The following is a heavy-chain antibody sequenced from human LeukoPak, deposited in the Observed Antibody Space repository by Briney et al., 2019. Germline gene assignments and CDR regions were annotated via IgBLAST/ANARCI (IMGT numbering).Heavy chain of an antibody. CDR1: GFTVSSNY. CDR3: ASQGGAPIDY. J-gene: IGHJ4*02. Sequence: GGSLSLSCAASGFTVSSNYMSWVRQAPGKGLEWVSVIYSGGSTYYADSVKGRFTISRDNSKNTLYLQMNSLRAEDTAVYYCASQGGAPIDYWGQGTLVTVSS. D-gene: IGHD3-16*01. CDR2: IYSGGST. V-gene: IGHV3-53*01.